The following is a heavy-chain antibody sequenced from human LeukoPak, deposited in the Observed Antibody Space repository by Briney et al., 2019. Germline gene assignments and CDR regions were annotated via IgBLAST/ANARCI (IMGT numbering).Heavy chain of an antibody. V-gene: IGHV1-8*01. CDR1: GYTSTSYD. CDR3: ARGGAGRYSSGWYRGPFGY. Sequence: GASVKVSCKASGYTSTSYDINWVRQATGQGLEWMGWMNPNSGNTGYAQKFQGRVTMTRNTSISTAYMELSSLRSEDTAVYYCARGGAGRYSSGWYRGPFGYWGQGTLVTVSS. J-gene: IGHJ4*02. CDR2: MNPNSGNT. D-gene: IGHD6-19*01.